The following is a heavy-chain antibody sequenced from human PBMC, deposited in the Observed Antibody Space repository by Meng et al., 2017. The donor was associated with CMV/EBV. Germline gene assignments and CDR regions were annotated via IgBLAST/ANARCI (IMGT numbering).Heavy chain of an antibody. V-gene: IGHV3-30*02. CDR1: GFTFSSYG. CDR2: IRYDGSNK. J-gene: IGHJ4*02. Sequence: GGSLRLSCAASGFTFSSYGMHWVRQAPGKGPEWVAFIRYDGSNKYYADSVKGRFTISRDNSKNTLYLQMNSLRAEDTAVYYCAKWAYYYDSSGTNYFDYWGQGTLVTVSS. D-gene: IGHD3-22*01. CDR3: AKWAYYYDSSGTNYFDY.